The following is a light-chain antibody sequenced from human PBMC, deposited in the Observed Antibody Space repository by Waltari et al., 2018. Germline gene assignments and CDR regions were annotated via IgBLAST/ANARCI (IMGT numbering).Light chain of an antibody. CDR3: ATWDDSLTAWV. J-gene: IGLJ3*02. Sequence: QSVLTQPPSTSGTPGQRVTISCSGSSSNIGHYYVYRYPQLPGTAPKLLIYRNNQRPSGVPDRFSGSKSGTSASLAISGLRSEDEADYYCATWDDSLTAWVFGGGTKLTVL. CDR1: SSNIGHYY. CDR2: RNN. V-gene: IGLV1-47*01.